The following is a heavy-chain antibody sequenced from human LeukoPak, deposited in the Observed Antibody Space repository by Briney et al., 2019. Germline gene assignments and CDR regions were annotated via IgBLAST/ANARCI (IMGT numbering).Heavy chain of an antibody. V-gene: IGHV3-21*01. J-gene: IGHJ4*02. CDR1: GFTFSGYD. CDR3: ARGTNGTYFIDS. CDR2: ISSSSSYI. D-gene: IGHD1-26*01. Sequence: GGSLRLSCAASGFTFSGYDMNWVRQAPGEGLDWVSSISSSSSYIYYADLVKGRFTISRDNAKNSLYLQMNSLSAEDTAIYYCARGTNGTYFIDSWGQGTLVTVSS.